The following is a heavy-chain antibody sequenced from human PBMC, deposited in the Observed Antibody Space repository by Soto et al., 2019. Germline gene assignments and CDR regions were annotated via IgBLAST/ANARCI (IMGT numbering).Heavy chain of an antibody. J-gene: IGHJ6*02. V-gene: IGHV1-69*12. CDR3: ARQGSNEYYYYGMDV. CDR1: GGTFSSYA. Sequence: QVQLVQSGAEVKKPGSSVKVSCKAPGGTFSSYAINWVRQAPGQGLEWMGGIIRIFGTPDYAQRFQGRVTITADESTSTAYMELSSLRSEDTAVYYCARQGSNEYYYYGMDVWGQGTTVTVSS. D-gene: IGHD3-10*01. CDR2: IIRIFGTP.